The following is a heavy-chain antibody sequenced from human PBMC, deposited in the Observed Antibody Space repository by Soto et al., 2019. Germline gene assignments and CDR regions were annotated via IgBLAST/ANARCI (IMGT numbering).Heavy chain of an antibody. J-gene: IGHJ5*02. CDR1: GGSFSGYS. D-gene: IGHD4-4*01. Sequence: QVQLQQWGAGRLKPSETLSLTCAVYGGSFSGYSWSWIRQPPGKGLEWIGEINHTGSTNYNASLKSRVTISVDTSKNQFSLKLSSVTAADTAVYYCARATTTVTTYRWFDPWGQGTLATVSS. CDR3: ARATTTVTTYRWFDP. V-gene: IGHV4-34*01. CDR2: INHTGST.